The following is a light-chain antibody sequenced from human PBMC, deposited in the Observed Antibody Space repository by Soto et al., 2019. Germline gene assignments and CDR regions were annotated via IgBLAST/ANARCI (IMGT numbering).Light chain of an antibody. J-gene: IGKJ2*01. CDR1: QSISNA. Sequence: DIQMTQSPSSLSASVGDRVTITCRASQSISNALNWYQQKQGKAPNLLIDSASTLQSVGPSRFTVSGSGTHFTLTISSLQPEDFATYYCQQSYLTPYTFGRGTKLESK. CDR3: QQSYLTPYT. V-gene: IGKV1-39*01. CDR2: SAS.